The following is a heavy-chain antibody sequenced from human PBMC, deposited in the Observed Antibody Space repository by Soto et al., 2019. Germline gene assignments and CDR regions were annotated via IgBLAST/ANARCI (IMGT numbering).Heavy chain of an antibody. D-gene: IGHD2-2*01. J-gene: IGHJ4*02. CDR2: ISGSGDRT. Sequence: VQLLESGGGLVQPGGSMRLSCAASGFTFNRYAMSWVRQAPGKGLEWVSAISGSGDRTYYADSVKGRFTVSRDNSKNTLYLQMNSLRVEDTAVYFCAKGGGDYQLLRDYWGQGTLVTVSS. CDR3: AKGGGDYQLLRDY. V-gene: IGHV3-23*01. CDR1: GFTFNRYA.